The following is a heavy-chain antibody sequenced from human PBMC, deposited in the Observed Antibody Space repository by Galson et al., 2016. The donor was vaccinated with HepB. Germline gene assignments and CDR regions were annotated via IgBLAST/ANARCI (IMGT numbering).Heavy chain of an antibody. V-gene: IGHV3-30*18. CDR3: AKVRQLAYSYGMGV. CDR2: ISYDGSNK. Sequence: SLRLSCAASGFTFSRDGMHWVPLAPAKGLEWVGVISYDGSNKYYADSVKGRSTISRDNSKNTLYLQMNSLRAEDTAVYYCAKVRQLAYSYGMGVWGQGTTVTVSS. D-gene: IGHD6-6*01. CDR1: GFTFSRDG. J-gene: IGHJ6*02.